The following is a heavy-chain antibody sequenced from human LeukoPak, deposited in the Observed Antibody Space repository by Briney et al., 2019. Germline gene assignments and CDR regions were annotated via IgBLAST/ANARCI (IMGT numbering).Heavy chain of an antibody. Sequence: ASVKVSCKASGYTFTSYAIHWVRQAPGQRLEWMGWINAGNGNTIYSQKFRGRVTISRDTSASTAYMELSSLRSEDTAVYYCARDLGGNFNNTSFFYAFYNLGQGTNVTGSS. CDR2: INAGNGNT. J-gene: IGHJ3*02. CDR1: GYTFTSYA. D-gene: IGHD2-2*01. V-gene: IGHV1-3*01. CDR3: ARDLGGNFNNTSFFYAFYN.